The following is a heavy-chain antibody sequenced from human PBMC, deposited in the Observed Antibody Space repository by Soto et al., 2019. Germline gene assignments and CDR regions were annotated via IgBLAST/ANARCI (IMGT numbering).Heavy chain of an antibody. D-gene: IGHD6-6*01. CDR1: GFIFSNYA. V-gene: IGHV3-23*01. J-gene: IGHJ5*01. Sequence: GGSLRLSCSASGFIFSNYAMSWARQAPGKGLEWVSTISGSGVRTYYADSVKGRFTISRDNSKNTLDLQMNNLRVEDTAIYYCAKDHAREQFVRGENWFDSWGQGTLVTVSS. CDR3: AKDHAREQFVRGENWFDS. CDR2: ISGSGVRT.